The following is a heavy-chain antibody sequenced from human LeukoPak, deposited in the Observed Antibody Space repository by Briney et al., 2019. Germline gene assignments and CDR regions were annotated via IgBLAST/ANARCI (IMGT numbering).Heavy chain of an antibody. CDR1: GYTFTSYY. J-gene: IGHJ4*02. V-gene: IGHV1-46*01. D-gene: IGHD2-2*01. CDR3: ARGQKAGCSGTSCYYNY. Sequence: GASVKVSCKASGYTFTSYYMHWVRQAPGQGLEWMGIINPSGGSTSYAQKFQGRVTMTRDTSTSTVYMELSSLRSEDTAVYYCARGQKAGCSGTSCYYNYWGQGTLVTVSS. CDR2: INPSGGST.